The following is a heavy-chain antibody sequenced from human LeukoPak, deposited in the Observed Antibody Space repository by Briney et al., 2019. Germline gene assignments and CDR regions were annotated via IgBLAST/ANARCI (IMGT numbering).Heavy chain of an antibody. D-gene: IGHD5-12*01. CDR3: ARDSWARAYDIDH. J-gene: IGHJ5*02. CDR1: GFTFTNYA. Sequence: ASVKVSCKASGFTFTNYAISWVRQAPGQGLEWLAWISVDNGNTNYIRNLQGRVTLTTDTSASTAYMELRNLRSDDTAVYYCARDSWARAYDIDHWGQGTLVTVSS. V-gene: IGHV1-18*01. CDR2: ISVDNGNT.